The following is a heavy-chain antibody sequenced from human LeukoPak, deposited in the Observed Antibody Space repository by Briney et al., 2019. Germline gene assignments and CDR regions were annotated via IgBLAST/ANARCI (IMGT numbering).Heavy chain of an antibody. CDR3: ARDGSAAGNTAFDI. D-gene: IGHD6-13*01. V-gene: IGHV4-34*01. CDR2: INHSGST. Sequence: SETLSLTCAVYGGSFSGYYWSWIRQPPGKGLEWIGEINHSGSTNYNPSLKSRVTMSVDTSKNQFSLKLSSVTAADTAVYYCARDGSAAGNTAFDIWGQGTMVTVSS. CDR1: GGSFSGYY. J-gene: IGHJ3*02.